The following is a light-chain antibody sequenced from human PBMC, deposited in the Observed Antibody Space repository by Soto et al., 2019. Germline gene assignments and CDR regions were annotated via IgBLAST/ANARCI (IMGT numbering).Light chain of an antibody. CDR3: SSYTTGGSYV. V-gene: IGLV2-14*01. Sequence: QSALTQPASVSGSPGLSIAISCTGTSRDVGGYNSVSWYQQQPGKVPKLMIYDVSNRPSGVSNRFSDSKSGNPASLTISGLQAEDEGDYYCSSYTTGGSYVFGTGTKLTVL. CDR2: DVS. J-gene: IGLJ1*01. CDR1: SRDVGGYNS.